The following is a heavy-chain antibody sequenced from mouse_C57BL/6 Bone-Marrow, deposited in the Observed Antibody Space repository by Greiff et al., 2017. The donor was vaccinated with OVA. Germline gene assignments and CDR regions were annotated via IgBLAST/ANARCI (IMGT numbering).Heavy chain of an antibody. CDR1: GYTFTDYY. Sequence: VQLQQSGPVLVKPGASVKMSCKASGYTFTDYYMNWVKQSHGKSLEWIGVINPYNGGTSYNQKFKCKATLTVDKSSSTAYMELNSLTSEDSAGYYWARDYGSLAYWGQGTLVTVSA. V-gene: IGHV1-19*01. D-gene: IGHD1-1*01. CDR3: ARDYGSLAY. J-gene: IGHJ3*01. CDR2: INPYNGGT.